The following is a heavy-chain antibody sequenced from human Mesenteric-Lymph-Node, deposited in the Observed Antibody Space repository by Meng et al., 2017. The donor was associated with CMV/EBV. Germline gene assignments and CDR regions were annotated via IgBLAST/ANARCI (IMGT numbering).Heavy chain of an antibody. CDR2: INHSGST. CDR3: ARSPPRPGYYGPGSRGGYFGL. J-gene: IGHJ2*01. D-gene: IGHD3-10*01. V-gene: IGHV4-34*01. Sequence: SGHYWNWIRQPPGKGLEWIGEINHSGSTNYNPSLESRVTISVDTSKNQFSLRLTSMTAADTALYYCARSPPRPGYYGPGSRGGYFGLWGRGTLVTVSS. CDR1: SGHY.